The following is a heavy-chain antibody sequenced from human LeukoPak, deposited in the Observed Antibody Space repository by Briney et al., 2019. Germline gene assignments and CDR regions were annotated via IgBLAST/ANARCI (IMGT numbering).Heavy chain of an antibody. J-gene: IGHJ3*01. D-gene: IGHD5-12*01. CDR2: IHPYSGGA. Sequence: GASVKVSCKASGYTFTDYYIHWVRQAPGQGLEWMGWIHPYSGGAGHAQKSQGWVSMTRDTSISTAYMELPSLKSDDTAVYYCARDLIHSDVVATPDAFDLWGQGTMVTVSS. CDR1: GYTFTDYY. CDR3: ARDLIHSDVVATPDAFDL. V-gene: IGHV1-2*04.